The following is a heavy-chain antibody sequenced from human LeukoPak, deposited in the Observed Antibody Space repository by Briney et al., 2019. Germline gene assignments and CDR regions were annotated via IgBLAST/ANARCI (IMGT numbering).Heavy chain of an antibody. CDR1: GDSISSYY. J-gene: IGHJ4*02. D-gene: IGHD5-24*01. CDR2: IYTSGST. CDR3: ARDRDGYNSFDY. Sequence: PSETLSLTCTVSGDSISSYYWSWIRQPAGKGLEWIGRIYTSGSTNYNPSFKSRVTLSVDTSKNQFSLKLSSVTAADTAVYYCARDRDGYNSFDYWGQGTLVTVSS. V-gene: IGHV4-4*07.